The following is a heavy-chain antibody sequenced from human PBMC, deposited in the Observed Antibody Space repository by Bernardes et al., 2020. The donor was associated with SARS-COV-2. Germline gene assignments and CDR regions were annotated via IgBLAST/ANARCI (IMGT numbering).Heavy chain of an antibody. Sequence: GASLRLSCAASGFTFSNSWMHWVRQDPGKGLVWVSRINSDESRISYADSVKGRFTISRDNAKNTLYLQMNSLRAEDTAVYYCTRDLDFGGDYWGQGTLVTVSS. CDR2: INSDESRI. CDR1: GFTFSNSW. D-gene: IGHD3-16*01. CDR3: TRDLDFGGDY. J-gene: IGHJ4*02. V-gene: IGHV3-74*01.